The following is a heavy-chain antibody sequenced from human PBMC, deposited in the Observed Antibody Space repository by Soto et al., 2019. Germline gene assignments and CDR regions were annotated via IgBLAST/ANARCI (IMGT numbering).Heavy chain of an antibody. J-gene: IGHJ4*02. CDR1: GCTFSSYA. D-gene: IGHD2-8*01. Sequence: GGYLRHSWAASGCTFSSYAMSWFRQAPGKGLEWVSAISGSGGSTYYADSVKGRFTISRDNSKNTLYLQMNSLRAEDTAVYYCAKDHQDIVLMVYASNTDYWGQGT. CDR2: ISGSGGST. CDR3: AKDHQDIVLMVYASNTDY. V-gene: IGHV3-23*01.